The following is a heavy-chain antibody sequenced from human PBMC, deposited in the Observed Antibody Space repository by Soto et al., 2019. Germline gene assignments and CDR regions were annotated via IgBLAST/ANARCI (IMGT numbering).Heavy chain of an antibody. CDR3: ARDYGGNQKFDY. CDR2: INGGDGNI. CDR1: GYTFNKYA. Sequence: ASVKVSCKASGYTFNKYAMHWVRQAPGQRLEWMGWINGGDGNIKYSQKFQGRVTITRDTTASTAYMELSSLGSEDTAVYYCARDYGGNQKFDYWGQGTLVTVSS. D-gene: IGHD4-17*01. V-gene: IGHV1-3*01. J-gene: IGHJ4*02.